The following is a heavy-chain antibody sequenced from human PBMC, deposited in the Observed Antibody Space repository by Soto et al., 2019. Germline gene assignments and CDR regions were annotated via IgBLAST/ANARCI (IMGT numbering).Heavy chain of an antibody. CDR2: IYYSGST. Sequence: PSETLSLTCTVSGGSISSGDYYWSWIRQPPGKGLEWIGYIYYSGSTYYNASLKSRFTISVDTSKNQFSLKLSSATAADTAVYYCARAEYYYDSSGYYKYYFDYWGQGTLLTVSS. D-gene: IGHD3-22*01. CDR1: GGSISSGDYY. J-gene: IGHJ4*02. V-gene: IGHV4-30-4*01. CDR3: ARAEYYYDSSGYYKYYFDY.